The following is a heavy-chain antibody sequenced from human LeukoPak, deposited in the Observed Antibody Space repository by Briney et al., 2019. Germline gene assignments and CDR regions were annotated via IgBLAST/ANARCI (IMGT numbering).Heavy chain of an antibody. CDR3: AKDMGPYSYALDY. CDR1: GFTFGSYG. CDR2: IWYDGSNK. J-gene: IGHJ4*02. D-gene: IGHD5-18*01. V-gene: IGHV3-33*06. Sequence: GGSLRLSCAASGFTFGSYGMHWVRQAPGKGLEWVAVIWYDGSNKYYADSVKGRFTISRDNSKNTLYLQMNSLRAEDTAVYYCAKDMGPYSYALDYWGQGTLVTVSS.